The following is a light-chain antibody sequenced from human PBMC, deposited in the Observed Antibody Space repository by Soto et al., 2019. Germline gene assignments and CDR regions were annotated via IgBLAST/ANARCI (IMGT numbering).Light chain of an antibody. V-gene: IGLV1-44*01. CDR1: SSNIGTYT. Sequence: QSVLTQPPSASGTPGQRVTISCSGTSSNIGTYTVNWYQQLPGTAPKLLIYTDYQRPSGVPDRFSGSKSGTSASLAINGLHSEDEADYYCCSYAGSSTWVFGTGTKLTVL. CDR2: TDY. J-gene: IGLJ1*01. CDR3: CSYAGSSTWV.